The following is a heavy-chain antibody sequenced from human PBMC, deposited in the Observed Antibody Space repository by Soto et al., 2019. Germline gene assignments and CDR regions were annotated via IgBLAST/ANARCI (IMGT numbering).Heavy chain of an antibody. CDR2: ISAYNGNT. CDR1: GYTFTSYG. V-gene: IGHV1-18*01. CDR3: ARDQNVLRYFDWPY. Sequence: ASVKVSCKASGYTFTSYGISWVRQAPGQGLEWMGWISAYNGNTNYAQKLQGRVTMTTDTSTSTAYMELRSLRSDDTAVYYCARDQNVLRYFDWPYWGQGTLVTVSS. J-gene: IGHJ4*02. D-gene: IGHD3-9*01.